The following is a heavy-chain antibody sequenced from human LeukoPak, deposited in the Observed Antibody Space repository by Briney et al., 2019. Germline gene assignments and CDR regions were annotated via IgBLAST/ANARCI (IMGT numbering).Heavy chain of an antibody. CDR1: GFTFSSYW. CDR3: ASASSHRIAAGGDY. V-gene: IGHV3-74*01. D-gene: IGHD6-13*01. J-gene: IGHJ4*01. Sequence: GGSLRLSCAASGFTFSSYWVHWVRQGPGEGLVWVSRINSDGSSRNYADSVKGRFTISRDNAKNTLYLQMTSLRAEDTAVYYCASASSHRIAAGGDYWGQGTLVTVSS. CDR2: INSDGSSR.